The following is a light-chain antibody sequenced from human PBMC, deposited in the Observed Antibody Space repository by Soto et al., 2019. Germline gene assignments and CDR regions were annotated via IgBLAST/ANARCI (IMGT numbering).Light chain of an antibody. J-gene: IGLJ1*01. V-gene: IGLV2-14*01. CDR3: SLYTSSNTYV. CDR2: DVS. CDR1: SSDVGGYNY. Sequence: QSVLTQPASVSGSPGQSITISCTGTSSDVGGYNYVSWYQQHPGKAPKLMIYDVSSRPSGVSDRFSGSKSGNTASLTISGLQAEDEADYYCSLYTSSNTYVFGTGTKVTVL.